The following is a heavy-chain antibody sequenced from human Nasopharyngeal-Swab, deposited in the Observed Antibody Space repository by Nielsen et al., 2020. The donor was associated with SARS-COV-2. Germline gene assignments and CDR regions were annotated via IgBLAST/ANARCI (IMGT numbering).Heavy chain of an antibody. V-gene: IGHV4-34*01. J-gene: IGHJ5*02. D-gene: IGHD2-8*01. CDR1: GTSFSGYY. Sequence: SETLSLTCAVYGTSFSGYYWTWIRQPPGKGLEWIGEINHSGSTNYNPSLKSRVTISVDTSKNQFSLKLTSVTAADTAVYYCARGSCTNGLCYRRRGFDPWGQGTLVTVSS. CDR3: ARGSCTNGLCYRRRGFDP. CDR2: INHSGST.